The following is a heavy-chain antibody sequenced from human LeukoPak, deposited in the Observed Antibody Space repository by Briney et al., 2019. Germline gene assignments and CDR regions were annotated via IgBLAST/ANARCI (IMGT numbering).Heavy chain of an antibody. J-gene: IGHJ4*02. CDR2: INPNSGRT. D-gene: IGHD3-22*01. Sequence: ASVKVSCEASGYTFTGYYMHWVRQAPGQGLEWMGWINPNSGRTNYAQKFQGRVTMTGDASISTAYMELTRLTSDDTAVYYCARGTYYDSSAYSGVRLFDYWGQGTLVTVSS. V-gene: IGHV1-2*02. CDR1: GYTFTGYY. CDR3: ARGTYYDSSAYSGVRLFDY.